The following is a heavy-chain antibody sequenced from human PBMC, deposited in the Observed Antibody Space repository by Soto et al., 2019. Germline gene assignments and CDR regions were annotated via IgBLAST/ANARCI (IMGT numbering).Heavy chain of an antibody. CDR2: IYYSGST. Sequence: SSETLSLTCTVSGGSISSGDYYWSWIRQPPGKGLEWIGYIYYSGSTYYNPSLKSRVTISVDTSKNQFSLKLSSVTAADTAVYYCARGYHSNPYYFDYWGQGTLVTVSS. D-gene: IGHD4-4*01. CDR1: GGSISSGDYY. V-gene: IGHV4-30-4*01. J-gene: IGHJ4*02. CDR3: ARGYHSNPYYFDY.